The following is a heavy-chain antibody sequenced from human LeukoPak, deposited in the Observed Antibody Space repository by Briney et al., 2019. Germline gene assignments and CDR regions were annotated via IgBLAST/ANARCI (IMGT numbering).Heavy chain of an antibody. CDR2: ISSSGSAI. Sequence: GGSLRLSCAASGFTFSSYEMNWVRQAPGKGLEWISYISSSGSAIHYADSVKGRFIMSRDNAKNSHYLQMNSLRAEDTAVYYCAREGGRYCIRNSCSNDAFDIWGQGTVVTVSS. CDR3: AREGGRYCIRNSCSNDAFDI. V-gene: IGHV3-48*03. D-gene: IGHD2-2*01. CDR1: GFTFSSYE. J-gene: IGHJ3*02.